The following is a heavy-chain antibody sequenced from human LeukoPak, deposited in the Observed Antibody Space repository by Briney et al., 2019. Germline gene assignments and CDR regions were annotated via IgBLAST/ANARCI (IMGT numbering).Heavy chain of an antibody. CDR2: INHSGST. CDR1: GGSFSGYY. D-gene: IGHD2-2*01. CDR3: AGGHGVVVPAAITLYYYYGMDV. Sequence: SETLSLTCAVYGGSFSGYYWSWIRQPPGKGLEWIGEINHSGSTNYNPSLKSRVTISVDTSKNQFSLKLSSVTAADTAVYYCAGGHGVVVPAAITLYYYYGMDVWGQGTTVTVSS. J-gene: IGHJ6*02. V-gene: IGHV4-34*01.